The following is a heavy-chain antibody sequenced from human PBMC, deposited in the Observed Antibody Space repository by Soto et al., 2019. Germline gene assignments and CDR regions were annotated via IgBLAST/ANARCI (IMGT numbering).Heavy chain of an antibody. J-gene: IGHJ4*02. CDR2: IHPSGTA. V-gene: IGHV4-4*02. D-gene: IGHD2-15*01. Sequence: SETLSLTCAVSIRINNWLSWVRQPPGRGLEWIGEIHPSGTARYSSSLKSRVTISVVQSNIQFSLTLSSVTAADTAVYYCATYLTPYTFDYWGQGALVTVSS. CDR3: ATYLTPYTFDY. CDR1: IRINNW.